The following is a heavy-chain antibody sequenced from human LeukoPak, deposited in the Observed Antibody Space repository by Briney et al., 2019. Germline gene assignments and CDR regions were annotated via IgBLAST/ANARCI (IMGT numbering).Heavy chain of an antibody. CDR2: ISSSSSYI. CDR1: GFTFSNYS. CDR3: ARYSSGWRSPFDY. V-gene: IGHV3-21*01. D-gene: IGHD6-19*01. Sequence: GGSLRLSCAASGFTFSNYSMNWVRQAPGKGLEWVSSISSSSSYIYYADSVKGRFTISRDNAKNSLYLQMNSLRAEDTALYYCARYSSGWRSPFDYWGQGTLVTVSS. J-gene: IGHJ4*02.